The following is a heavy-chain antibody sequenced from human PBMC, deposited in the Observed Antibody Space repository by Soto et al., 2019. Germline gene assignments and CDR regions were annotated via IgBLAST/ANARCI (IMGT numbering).Heavy chain of an antibody. D-gene: IGHD6-6*01. CDR3: ARRIAARPDARIDY. CDR1: GGSISSSSYY. CDR2: IYYSGST. V-gene: IGHV4-39*01. Sequence: QLQLQESGPGLVKPSETLSLTCTVSGGSISSSSYYWGWIRQPPGKGLEWIGSIYYSGSTYYNPSLKSRVTISVDTSKNQFSLKLSSVTAADTAVYSCARRIAARPDARIDYWGQGTLVTVSS. J-gene: IGHJ4*02.